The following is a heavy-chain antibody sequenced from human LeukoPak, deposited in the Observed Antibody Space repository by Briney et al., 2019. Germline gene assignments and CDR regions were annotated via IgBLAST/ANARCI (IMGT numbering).Heavy chain of an antibody. CDR3: ALGNCPTTSCYPGVAFDI. V-gene: IGHV4-30-2*01. Sequence: SEALSLTCTVSGGSISSGGYYWSWIRQPPGKGLEWIGYIYHSGSTNYNPSLQSRVTISVDTSKNQFSLKLTSVTAADTAVYYCALGNCPTTSCYPGVAFDIWGQGTMVTVSS. CDR1: GGSISSGGYY. D-gene: IGHD2-2*01. J-gene: IGHJ3*02. CDR2: IYHSGST.